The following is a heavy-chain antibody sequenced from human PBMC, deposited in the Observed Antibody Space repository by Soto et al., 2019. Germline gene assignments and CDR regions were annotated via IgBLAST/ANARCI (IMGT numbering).Heavy chain of an antibody. V-gene: IGHV4-4*07. D-gene: IGHD3-10*01. CDR1: GGSISSYY. Sequence: PSETLSLTCTVSGGSISSYYWSWIRQPAGKGLEWIGRIYTSGSTNYNPSLKSRVTMPVDTSKNQFSLKLSSVTAADTAVYYCARVYDTMVRGVRSGYYYYYYGMDVWGQGTTVTVSS. CDR3: ARVYDTMVRGVRSGYYYYYYGMDV. J-gene: IGHJ6*02. CDR2: IYTSGST.